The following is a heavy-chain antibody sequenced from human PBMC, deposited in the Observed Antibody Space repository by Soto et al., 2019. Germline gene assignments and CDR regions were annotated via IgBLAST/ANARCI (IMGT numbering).Heavy chain of an antibody. CDR2: ISHDGSIK. CDR3: AKDKSLYYYGMDV. V-gene: IGHV3-30*18. Sequence: GGSLRLSCAASGFSLSSYGMHWVRQAPGKGLEWVAVISHDGSIKYYADSVKGRFIISRDNSKNTLYLQMSSLRTEDTAVYYCAKDKSLYYYGMDVWGQGTTVTVSS. CDR1: GFSLSSYG. J-gene: IGHJ6*02.